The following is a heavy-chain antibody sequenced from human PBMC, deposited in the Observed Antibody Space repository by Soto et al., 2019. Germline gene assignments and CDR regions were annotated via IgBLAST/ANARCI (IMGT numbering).Heavy chain of an antibody. CDR2: MYHSGATT. D-gene: IGHD1-20*01. CDR3: AGGIVLYTQDAFDI. J-gene: IGHJ3*02. CDR1: GGSISSGGYS. Sequence: SETLSLTCAVSGGSISSGGYSWSWIRQPPGKGLEWIGYMYHSGATTYYADSVKDRFTISRDNTKNSLYLQMHSLTAEDTAVYYCAGGIVLYTQDAFDIWGQGTMVT. V-gene: IGHV4-30-2*01.